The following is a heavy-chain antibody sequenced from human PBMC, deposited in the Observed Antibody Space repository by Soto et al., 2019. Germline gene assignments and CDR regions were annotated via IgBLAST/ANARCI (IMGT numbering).Heavy chain of an antibody. Sequence: PGESLKISCKGSGYSFATYWIGWVRQMPGKGLEWMGIIYPGDSDTRYSPSFQGQVTISADKSINTAYLQWSSLKASDTAMYYCARQARYSSSWPDWGQGTLVTVSS. CDR3: ARQARYSSSWPD. D-gene: IGHD6-13*01. J-gene: IGHJ4*02. CDR1: GYSFATYW. CDR2: IYPGDSDT. V-gene: IGHV5-51*01.